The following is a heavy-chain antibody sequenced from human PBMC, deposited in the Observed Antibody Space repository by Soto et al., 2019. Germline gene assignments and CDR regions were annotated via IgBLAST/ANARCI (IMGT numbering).Heavy chain of an antibody. CDR3: ARECCNPESLLGEQPKKRYDYYYGMDV. CDR2: INHSGST. J-gene: IGHJ6*02. D-gene: IGHD3-3*01. V-gene: IGHV4-34*01. Sequence: SETLSLTCAVYGGSFSGYYWSWIRQPPGKGLEWIGEINHSGSTNYNPSLKSRVTISVDTSKNQFSLKLSSVTAADTAVYYCARECCNPESLLGEQPKKRYDYYYGMDVWGQGTTVTVSS. CDR1: GGSFSGYY.